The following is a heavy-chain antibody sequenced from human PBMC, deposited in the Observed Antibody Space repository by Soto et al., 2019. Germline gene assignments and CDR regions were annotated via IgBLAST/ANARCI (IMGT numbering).Heavy chain of an antibody. D-gene: IGHD2-2*01. J-gene: IGHJ6*03. CDR3: ARGRGEYAAAHYYYYYMDV. V-gene: IGHV1-8*01. CDR1: GYTFTSYD. Sequence: ASVKVSCKASGYTFTSYDINWVRQATEQGLEWMGWMNPNSGNTGYAQKFQGRVTMTRNTSISTAYMELSSLRSEDTAVYYCARGRGEYAAAHYYYYYMDVWGKGTTVTVSS. CDR2: MNPNSGNT.